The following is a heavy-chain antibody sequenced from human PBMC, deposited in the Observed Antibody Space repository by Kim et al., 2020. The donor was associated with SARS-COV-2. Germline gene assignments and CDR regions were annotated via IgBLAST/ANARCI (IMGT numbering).Heavy chain of an antibody. CDR1: GFTFSSYG. CDR2: ISYDGSNK. D-gene: IGHD6-19*01. CDR3: AKVEGLIAVAAIDY. J-gene: IGHJ4*02. V-gene: IGHV3-30*18. Sequence: GGSLRLSCAASGFTFSSYGMHWVRQAPGKGLEWVAVISYDGSNKYYADSVKGRFTISRDNSKNTLYLQMNSLRAEDTAVYYCAKVEGLIAVAAIDYWGQGTLVTVSS.